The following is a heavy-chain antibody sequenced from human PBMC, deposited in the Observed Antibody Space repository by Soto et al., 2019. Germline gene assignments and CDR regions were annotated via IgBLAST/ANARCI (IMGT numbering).Heavy chain of an antibody. CDR3: ARGPYYYDSSGPGAFDI. D-gene: IGHD3-22*01. J-gene: IGHJ3*02. Sequence: ASVKVSCKASGGTFSSYAISWVRQAPGQGLEWMGGIIPIFGTANYAQKFQGRVTITADESTSTAYMELSSLRSEDTAVYYCARGPYYYDSSGPGAFDIWGQGTMVTVSS. CDR1: GGTFSSYA. V-gene: IGHV1-69*13. CDR2: IIPIFGTA.